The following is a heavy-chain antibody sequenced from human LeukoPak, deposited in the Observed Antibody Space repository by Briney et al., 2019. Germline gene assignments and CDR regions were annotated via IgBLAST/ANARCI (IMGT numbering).Heavy chain of an antibody. V-gene: IGHV1-18*04. J-gene: IGHJ4*02. Sequence: GASVKVSCKASGYTFTSYGISWARQAPGQGLEWMGWISGYNGNTNYAQKFQGRVTMTTDTSTTTAYMELRSLRSDDTAIYYCARFVYTSGWYPDYWGQGTLVTVSS. CDR1: GYTFTSYG. CDR2: ISGYNGNT. D-gene: IGHD6-19*01. CDR3: ARFVYTSGWYPDY.